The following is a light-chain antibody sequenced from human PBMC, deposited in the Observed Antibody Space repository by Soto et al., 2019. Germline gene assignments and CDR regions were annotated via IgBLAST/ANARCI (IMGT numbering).Light chain of an antibody. CDR2: AAS. J-gene: IGKJ2*01. CDR3: QQYYSYPVT. CDR1: QGISSY. V-gene: IGKV1-8*01. Sequence: AIRMTQSPSSLSASTGDRVTITCRASQGISSYLAWYQQKPGKAPKLRIYAASTLQGGVQSRFSGSGSGTDFTLTISCLQSEDFATYYGQQYYSYPVTFGQGTKLEIK.